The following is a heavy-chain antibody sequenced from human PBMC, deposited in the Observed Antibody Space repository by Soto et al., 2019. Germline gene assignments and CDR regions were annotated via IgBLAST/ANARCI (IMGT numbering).Heavy chain of an antibody. D-gene: IGHD2-15*01. J-gene: IGHJ3*01. CDR3: ARGGEFCSTGSCNSSLGDAFDV. V-gene: IGHV1-2*02. CDR1: GYTFSDYY. Sequence: QVQLVQSGAEVKKPGASMKVSCKASGYTFSDYYMHWVRQAPGQGLECMGWISPNNGDTNYAQKFQDRVTVTRDASLTTACLELSRLRSDDTAVYYCARGGEFCSTGSCNSSLGDAFDVWGQGTTVTVSS. CDR2: ISPNNGDT.